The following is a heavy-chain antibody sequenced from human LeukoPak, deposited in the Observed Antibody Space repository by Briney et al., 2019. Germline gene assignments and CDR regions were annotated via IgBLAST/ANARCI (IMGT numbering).Heavy chain of an antibody. Sequence: GGSLRLSCEASGFNVSSNYMTWVRQAPGRGLEWVSLIYGDGTTDYADSVKGRFHISRDNSKNTLYLQMNSLRAEDTAVYYCAKDQGAMIVEGYFQHWGQGTLVTVSS. V-gene: IGHV3-53*05. D-gene: IGHD3-22*01. CDR3: AKDQGAMIVEGYFQH. CDR1: GFNVSSNY. CDR2: IYGDGTT. J-gene: IGHJ1*01.